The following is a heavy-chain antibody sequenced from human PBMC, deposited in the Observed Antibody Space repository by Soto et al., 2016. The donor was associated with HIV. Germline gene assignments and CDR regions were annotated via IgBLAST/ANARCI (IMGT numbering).Heavy chain of an antibody. Sequence: EVQLLESGGGLVQPGGSLRLSCAASGFTFSSYAMSWVRQAPGKGLEWVSAISGSGGSTYYADSVKGRFTISRDNSKNTLYLQMNSLRAEDTAVYYCANSPRLLHSLRRDGEWYYFDYWGRGNPSSPSPQ. CDR1: GFTFSSYA. D-gene: IGHD2-21*01. CDR3: ANSPRLLHSLRRDGEWYYFDY. V-gene: IGHV3-23*01. J-gene: IGHJ4*02. CDR2: ISGSGGST.